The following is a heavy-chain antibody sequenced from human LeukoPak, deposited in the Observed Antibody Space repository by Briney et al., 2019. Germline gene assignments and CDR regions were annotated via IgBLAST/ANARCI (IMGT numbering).Heavy chain of an antibody. V-gene: IGHV3-73*01. CDR2: IKSKSKNYAT. J-gene: IGHJ4*02. Sequence: GGSLKLSCAASGFTFSGSAMHWVRQSSGKGLEWVGRIKSKSKNYATTYAASVKGRFTISRDDSKNTAYLQMNSLQTEDTAVYYCISCLYDSSGCQMGPDYWGQGTLVTVSS. D-gene: IGHD3-22*01. CDR1: GFTFSGSA. CDR3: ISCLYDSSGCQMGPDY.